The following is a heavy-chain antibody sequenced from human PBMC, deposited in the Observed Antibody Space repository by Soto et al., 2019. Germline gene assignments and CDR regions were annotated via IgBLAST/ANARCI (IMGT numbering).Heavy chain of an antibody. V-gene: IGHV4-34*01. CDR3: ARGLLGGAAT. J-gene: IGHJ5*02. CDR2: INRSGST. D-gene: IGHD3-16*01. Sequence: QVQLQQWGAGLLKPSETLSLTCAVYGGSLSGYYWSWIRQPPGKGLEWIGEINRSGSTNYIPSLKSLVIISVDTSKNQFSLKLSSVTAADTDVYYCARGLLGGAATWGQGTLVTVSS. CDR1: GGSLSGYY.